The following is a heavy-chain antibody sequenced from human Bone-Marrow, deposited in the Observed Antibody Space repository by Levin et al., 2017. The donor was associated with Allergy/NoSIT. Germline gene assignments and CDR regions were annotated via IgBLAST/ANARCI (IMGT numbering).Heavy chain of an antibody. CDR1: GFTFSSSA. D-gene: IGHD4-17*01. J-gene: IGHJ4*02. CDR2: ISYDGNDK. CDR3: AGDLGLGDYILYYFDY. Sequence: GGSLRLSCAASGFTFSSSAMHWVRQAPGKGLEWVAGISYDGNDKYYADSVKGRFTVSRDNSKDTLSLQMNSLRADDTAVYYCAGDLGLGDYILYYFDYWGQGTLVTVSS. V-gene: IGHV3-30-3*01.